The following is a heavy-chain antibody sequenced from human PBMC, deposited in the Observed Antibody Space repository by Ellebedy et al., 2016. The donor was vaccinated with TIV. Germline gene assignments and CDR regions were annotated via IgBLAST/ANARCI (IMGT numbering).Heavy chain of an antibody. D-gene: IGHD2-21*01. V-gene: IGHV3-64D*09. Sequence: GESLKISCAGAGFTFSNYAMHWVRQAPGKGLEYVSAISNNGGSTYYADSVKGRFTISRDNSKNTLYLQMSSLRAEDTAVYYCVPRMVVAFEYWGQGTLVTVSS. CDR2: ISNNGGST. CDR1: GFTFSNYA. CDR3: VPRMVVAFEY. J-gene: IGHJ4*02.